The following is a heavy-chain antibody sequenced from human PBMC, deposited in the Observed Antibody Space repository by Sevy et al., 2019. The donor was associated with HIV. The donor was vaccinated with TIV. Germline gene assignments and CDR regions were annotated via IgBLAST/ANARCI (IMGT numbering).Heavy chain of an antibody. V-gene: IGHV3-74*01. CDR2: INSDGSST. CDR1: GFTFSSYW. CDR3: ARADFWSGYYSVGLIDY. D-gene: IGHD3-3*01. Sequence: GGSLRLSCAASGFTFSSYWMHWVRQAPGKGLVWVSRINSDGSSTSYADSVKGRFTISRDNAKNTRYLQMNSLRAEDTAVYYCARADFWSGYYSVGLIDYWGQGTLVTVSS. J-gene: IGHJ4*02.